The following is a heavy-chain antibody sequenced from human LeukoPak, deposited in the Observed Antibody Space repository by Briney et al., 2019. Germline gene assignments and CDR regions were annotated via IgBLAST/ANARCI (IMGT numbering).Heavy chain of an antibody. V-gene: IGHV3-23*01. CDR2: ISGSGGST. CDR3: AKVYYYDSSGYYCFDY. CDR1: GFTFSSYA. Sequence: GGSLRLSCAASGFTFSSYAMSWVRQAPGKGLEWVSAISGSGGSTYYADSVKGRFTISRDNSKNTLYLQMNSLRAEDTAVYYCAKVYYYDSSGYYCFDYWGQGTLVTVSS. J-gene: IGHJ4*02. D-gene: IGHD3-22*01.